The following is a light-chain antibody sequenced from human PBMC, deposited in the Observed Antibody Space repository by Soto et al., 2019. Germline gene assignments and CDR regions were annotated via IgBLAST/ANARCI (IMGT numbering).Light chain of an antibody. J-gene: IGKJ1*01. Sequence: EIVMTQSPATLSVSPGERATLSCRASQSISSKLAWYQQKPGQAPRLLIYGASTRATGIPVRFSGSGSGTEFTLTITSLQSEDFAVYYCHQYGSSPQTFGRGTKVDI. CDR3: HQYGSSPQT. V-gene: IGKV3-15*01. CDR2: GAS. CDR1: QSISSK.